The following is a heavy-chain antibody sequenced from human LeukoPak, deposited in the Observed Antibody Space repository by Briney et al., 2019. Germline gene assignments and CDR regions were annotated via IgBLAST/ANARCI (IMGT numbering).Heavy chain of an antibody. CDR1: GFTFSSYS. Sequence: GGSLRLSCAASGFTFSSYSMNWVHQAPGKGLEWVSSISSSSSYIYYADSVKGRFTISRDNAKNSLYLQMNSLRAEDTAVYYCARHVGFITMVRGVINNNWFDPWGQGTLVTVSS. J-gene: IGHJ5*02. CDR2: ISSSSSYI. CDR3: ARHVGFITMVRGVINNNWFDP. V-gene: IGHV3-21*01. D-gene: IGHD3-10*01.